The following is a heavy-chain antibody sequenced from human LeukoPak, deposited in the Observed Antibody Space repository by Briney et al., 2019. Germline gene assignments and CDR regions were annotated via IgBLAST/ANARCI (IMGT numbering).Heavy chain of an antibody. CDR1: GGTFSSYA. V-gene: IGHV1-69*05. D-gene: IGHD2-2*01. CDR2: IIPIFGTA. CDR3: ASGPPRYCSSTSCPLTYYFDY. Sequence: SVKVSCTASGGTFSSYAISWVRQAPGQGLEWMGGIIPIFGTANYAQKFQGRVTITTDESTSTAYMELSSLRSEDTAVYYCASGPPRYCSSTSCPLTYYFDYWGQGTLVTVSS. J-gene: IGHJ4*02.